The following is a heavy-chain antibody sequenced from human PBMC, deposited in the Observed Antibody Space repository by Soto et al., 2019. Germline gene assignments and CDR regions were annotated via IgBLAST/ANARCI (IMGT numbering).Heavy chain of an antibody. CDR2: ISAYNGNT. CDR3: ARCLAAVAGASYYGMDV. V-gene: IGHV1-18*01. D-gene: IGHD6-19*01. Sequence: QVQLVQSGAEVKKPGASVKVSCKASGYTFTSYGISWVRQAPGQGLEWMGWISAYNGNTNYAQKLQGRVTMTTDTSTSTAYMGLRGLGSDDTAVYYCARCLAAVAGASYYGMDVWGQGTTVTVSS. J-gene: IGHJ6*02. CDR1: GYTFTSYG.